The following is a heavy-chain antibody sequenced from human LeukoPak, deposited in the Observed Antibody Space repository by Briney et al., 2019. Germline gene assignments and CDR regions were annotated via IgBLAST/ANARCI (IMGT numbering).Heavy chain of an antibody. D-gene: IGHD1-26*01. V-gene: IGHV4-59*01. CDR2: IYYSGST. J-gene: IGHJ4*02. CDR3: ARGYGSYYVDY. CDR1: GGSTSSYY. Sequence: TSETLSLTCTVSGGSTSSYYWSWIRQPPGKGLEWIGYIYYSGSTNYNPSLKSRVTISVDTSKNQFSLKLSSVTAADTAVYYCARGYGSYYVDYWGQGTLVTVSS.